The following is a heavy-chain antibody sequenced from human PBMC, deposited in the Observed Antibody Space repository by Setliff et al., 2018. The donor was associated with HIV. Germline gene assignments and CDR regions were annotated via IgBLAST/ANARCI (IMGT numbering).Heavy chain of an antibody. CDR2: IKQDGSEK. D-gene: IGHD3-10*01. J-gene: IGHJ5*02. CDR1: GFTFSSYW. V-gene: IGHV3-7*01. CDR3: ARDRLSAPGDWFDP. Sequence: GGSLRLSCAASGFTFSSYWMSWVRQAPGKGLEWVANIKQDGSEKYYVDSVKGRFTISRDNAKNSLYLQMNSLRAEDTAVYYCARDRLSAPGDWFDPWGQGTLVTVSS.